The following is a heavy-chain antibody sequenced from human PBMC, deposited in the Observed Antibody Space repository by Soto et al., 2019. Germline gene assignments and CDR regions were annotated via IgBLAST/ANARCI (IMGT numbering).Heavy chain of an antibody. CDR2: IYYSGST. Sequence: SETLSLTCAVSGGSISSGAYSWSWIRQPPGKGLEWIGSIYYSGSTYYNPSLKSRVTISVDTSKNQFSLKLSSVTAADTAVYYCARHAFGQYGSGSYYPFDYWGQGTLVTVSS. D-gene: IGHD3-10*01. V-gene: IGHV4-30-2*03. CDR3: ARHAFGQYGSGSYYPFDY. J-gene: IGHJ4*02. CDR1: GGSISSGAYS.